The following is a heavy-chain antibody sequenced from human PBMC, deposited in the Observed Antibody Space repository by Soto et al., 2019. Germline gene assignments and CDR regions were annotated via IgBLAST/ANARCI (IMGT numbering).Heavy chain of an antibody. J-gene: IGHJ4*02. CDR3: AREKITGLFDY. CDR2: INHSGST. D-gene: IGHD2-8*02. CDR1: GGSFSGYY. Sequence: SETLSLTCAVYGGSFSGYYWTWIRQPPGTGLEWIGEINHSGSTNYNPSLKSRVTISVDTSKNQFSLKLTSVTAADTAVYYCAREKITGLFDYWGQGTLVTVSS. V-gene: IGHV4-34*01.